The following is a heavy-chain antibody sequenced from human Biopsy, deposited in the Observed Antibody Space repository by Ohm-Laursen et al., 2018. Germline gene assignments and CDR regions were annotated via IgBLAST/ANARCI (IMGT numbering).Heavy chain of an antibody. CDR2: IYNTETT. Sequence: TLSLTCPVSGGSISSSTTYYWAWLRQPPGKGLEWIGSIYNTETTFYNPSLKSRVTISVDTSTNQFSLKVSSATAADTALYFCARHPTGFWFDPWGHGTLVTVSS. CDR3: ARHPTGFWFDP. V-gene: IGHV4-39*01. J-gene: IGHJ5*02. CDR1: GGSISSSTTYY.